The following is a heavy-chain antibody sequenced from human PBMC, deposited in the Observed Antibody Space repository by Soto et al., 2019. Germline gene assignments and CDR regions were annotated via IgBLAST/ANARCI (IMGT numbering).Heavy chain of an antibody. J-gene: IGHJ4*02. CDR2: ISYDGSNK. CDR1: GFTFSSFA. D-gene: IGHD6-19*01. Sequence: QVQLVESGGGVVQPGRSLRLSCAASGFTFSSFAMHWVRQAPGKGLEWVAVISYDGSNKYYADSVKGRFTISRDNTKNTLYLPMNSLRAEVTVVDYCARESDGWYYDNWGQGTLVTVSS. CDR3: ARESDGWYYDN. V-gene: IGHV3-30-3*01.